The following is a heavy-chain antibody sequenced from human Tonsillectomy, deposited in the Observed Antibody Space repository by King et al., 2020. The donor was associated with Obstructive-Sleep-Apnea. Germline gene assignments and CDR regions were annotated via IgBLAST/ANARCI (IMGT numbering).Heavy chain of an antibody. CDR2: ISYDGSNK. V-gene: IGHV3-30-3*01. CDR3: ARGSYDSRGYYYWYFDL. CDR1: GFTFSSYT. J-gene: IGHJ2*01. Sequence: QLVQSGGGVVQPGRPLRLSCAASGFTFSSYTMHWGRQASGKGLEGVAVISYDGSNKYYADSVKGRFTISRDNSKNTLYLQMNSLRTEDTAVYYCARGSYDSRGYYYWYFDLWGRGTLVTVSS. D-gene: IGHD3-22*01.